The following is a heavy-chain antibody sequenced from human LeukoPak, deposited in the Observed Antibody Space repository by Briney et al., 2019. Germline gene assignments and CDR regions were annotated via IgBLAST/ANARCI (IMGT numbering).Heavy chain of an antibody. CDR1: GFTFSSYG. D-gene: IGHD6-19*01. J-gene: IGHJ4*02. V-gene: IGHV3-33*01. CDR3: ARNLPEQWLVLGIDY. CDR2: IWYDGSNK. Sequence: GGSLRLSCAASGFTFSSYGMHWVRQAPGKGLEWVAVIWYDGSNKYYADSVKGRFTISRDNSKNTLYLQMNSLRAEDTAVYYCARNLPEQWLVLGIDYWGQGTLVTVSS.